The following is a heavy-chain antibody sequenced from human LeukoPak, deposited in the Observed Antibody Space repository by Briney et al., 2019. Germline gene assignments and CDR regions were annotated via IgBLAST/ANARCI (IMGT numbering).Heavy chain of an antibody. Sequence: KPSETLSLTCAVYGGSFSGYYWSWIRQPPGKGLEWIGEINHSGSTNYNPSLKSRVTISVDTSKNQFSLKLSSVTAADTAVYYCARGRASGSYYATYYFDYWGQGTLVTVSS. CDR2: INHSGST. J-gene: IGHJ4*02. CDR1: GGSFSGYY. D-gene: IGHD1-26*01. V-gene: IGHV4-34*01. CDR3: ARGRASGSYYATYYFDY.